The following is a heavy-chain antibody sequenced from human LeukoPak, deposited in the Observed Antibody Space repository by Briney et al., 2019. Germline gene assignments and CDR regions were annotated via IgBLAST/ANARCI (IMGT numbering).Heavy chain of an antibody. V-gene: IGHV4-34*01. CDR1: GGSFSGYY. D-gene: IGHD6-6*01. CDR3: ARAARRSPSFDY. Sequence: SETLSLTCAVYGGSFSGYYWSWIRQPPGKGLEWIGSIYYSGSTYYNPSLKSRVTISVDTSKNQFSLKLSSVTAADTAVYYCARAARRSPSFDYWGQGTLVTVSS. J-gene: IGHJ4*02. CDR2: IYYSGST.